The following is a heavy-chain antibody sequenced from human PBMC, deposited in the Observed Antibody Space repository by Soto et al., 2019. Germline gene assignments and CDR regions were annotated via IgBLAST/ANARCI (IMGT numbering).Heavy chain of an antibody. CDR1: GFIFRDFY. CDR3: ARDRGVGSIFGGHYGMDV. Sequence: QVQLLESGGGLVKPGGSLRLSCAASGFIFRDFYMSWIRQVPGKGLEWLSKISSSSSSTDYADSVKGRFTISRDNAKNSLYLQMSSLRAEDTAVYYCARDRGVGSIFGGHYGMDVWGQGTTVTVSS. V-gene: IGHV3-11*06. D-gene: IGHD3-3*01. CDR2: ISSSSSST. J-gene: IGHJ6*02.